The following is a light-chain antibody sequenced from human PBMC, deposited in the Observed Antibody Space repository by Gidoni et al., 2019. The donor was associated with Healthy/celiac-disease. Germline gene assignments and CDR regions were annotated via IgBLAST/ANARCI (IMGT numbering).Light chain of an antibody. CDR2: DAS. CDR1: QSVSSY. J-gene: IGKJ4*01. CDR3: QQRSNWPRLT. V-gene: IGKV3-11*01. Sequence: EFVLTQSQATLSLSPGEIATLSCSASQSVSSYLAWYQQKPGQAPRLLIYDASNRATGIPARFSGSWSGTDFTLTIISLEPEDFAVYYCQQRSNWPRLTFGGXTKVEIK.